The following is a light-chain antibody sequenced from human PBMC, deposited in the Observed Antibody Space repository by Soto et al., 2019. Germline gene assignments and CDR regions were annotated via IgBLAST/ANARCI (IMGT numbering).Light chain of an antibody. CDR1: QSVSSN. CDR3: QQYNKWLIT. Sequence: EIVMTQSPATLSVSPGERATLSCRASQSVSSNLAWYQQKPGQAPRLLIYGASTRATGIPARFSGSGSGTELTLTIRSLQSEDFAVYYCQQYNKWLITFGQGTRLEIK. J-gene: IGKJ5*01. CDR2: GAS. V-gene: IGKV3-15*01.